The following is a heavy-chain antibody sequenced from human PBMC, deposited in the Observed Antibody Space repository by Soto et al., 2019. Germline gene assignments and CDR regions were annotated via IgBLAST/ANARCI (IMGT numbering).Heavy chain of an antibody. Sequence: QLQLQESGSGLVKSSQTLSLTCAVSGGSISSGGYSWSWIRQPPGKGLEWIGYIYHSGSTYYNPSLKSRVAMSVDRSKNQFSLKLSSVTAADTAVYYCAREYSRGWHKWFDPWGQGTLVTVSS. J-gene: IGHJ5*02. CDR3: AREYSRGWHKWFDP. CDR2: IYHSGST. D-gene: IGHD6-19*01. CDR1: GGSISSGGYS. V-gene: IGHV4-30-2*01.